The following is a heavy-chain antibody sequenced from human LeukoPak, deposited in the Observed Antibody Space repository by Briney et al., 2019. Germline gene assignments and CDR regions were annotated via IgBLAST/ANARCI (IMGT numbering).Heavy chain of an antibody. CDR1: GGSISSNNW. CDR2: IYHSGSP. V-gene: IGHV4-4*02. Sequence: SETLSLTCAVSGGSISSNNWWGWVRQPPGKGLEWIGEIYHSGSPNYNPSLKSRVTISVDRSRNHFSLNLSSVTAADTAVYYCASLELTGDGNWFDPWGQGTLVTVSS. J-gene: IGHJ5*02. CDR3: ASLELTGDGNWFDP. D-gene: IGHD7-27*01.